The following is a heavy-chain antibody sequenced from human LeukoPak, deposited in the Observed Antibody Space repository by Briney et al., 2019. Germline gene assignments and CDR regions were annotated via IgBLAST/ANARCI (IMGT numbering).Heavy chain of an antibody. CDR1: GFTFTSSA. CDR3: ARESRYYYDSSGIDY. J-gene: IGHJ4*02. D-gene: IGHD3-22*01. V-gene: IGHV1-18*01. CDR2: ISAYNGNT. Sequence: ASVKVSCKASGFTFTSSAVQWVRQAPGQGLEWMGWISAYNGNTNYAQKLQGRVTMTTDTSTSTAYMELRSLRSDDTAVYYCARESRYYYDSSGIDYWGQGTLVTVSS.